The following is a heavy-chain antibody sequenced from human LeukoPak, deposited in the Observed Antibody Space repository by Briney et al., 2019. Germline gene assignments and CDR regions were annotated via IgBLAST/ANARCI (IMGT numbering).Heavy chain of an antibody. Sequence: ASVKLSCTASGGTFSSYAISWVRQAPGQGLEWKGRSIPILGIANYAQKFQGRVTITADKSTSTAYMELSSVRSEDTAVYYCARGGRGGLIVVVTATPAEYFQHWGQGTLVTVSS. J-gene: IGHJ1*01. D-gene: IGHD2-21*02. CDR2: SIPILGIA. CDR1: GGTFSSYA. CDR3: ARGGRGGLIVVVTATPAEYFQH. V-gene: IGHV1-69*04.